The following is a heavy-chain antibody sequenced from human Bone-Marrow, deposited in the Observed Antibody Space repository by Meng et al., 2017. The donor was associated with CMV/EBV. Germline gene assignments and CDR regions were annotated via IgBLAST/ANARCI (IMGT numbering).Heavy chain of an antibody. D-gene: IGHD6-6*01. CDR2: ISSSSSYI. CDR1: GFTFSSYS. J-gene: IGHJ6*02. CDR3: ARTIAARPSYYYYGMDV. V-gene: IGHV3-21*01. Sequence: GGSLRLSCAASGFTFSSYSMNWVRQAPGKGLEWVSSISSSSSYIYYADSVKGRFTISRDNAKNSLYLQMNSLRAEDTAVYYCARTIAARPSYYYYGMDVWGQGTTVTVSS.